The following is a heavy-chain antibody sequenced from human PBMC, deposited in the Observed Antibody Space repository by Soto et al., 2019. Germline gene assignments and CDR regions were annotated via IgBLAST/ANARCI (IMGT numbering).Heavy chain of an antibody. J-gene: IGHJ4*01. CDR3: VRDLGYGSGKYCCYFDY. V-gene: IGHV3-64*04. CDR2: ISSSRGST. Sequence: GGSLRLSCSASGFTFSSYAMHWVRQAPGKGLEYVSAISSSRGSTYYADSVKGRFTISRDNSKNSLYLQMNSLRDEDTAVYYCVRDLGYGSGKYCCYFDYWGQGTLVTVSS. D-gene: IGHD3-10*01. CDR1: GFTFSSYA.